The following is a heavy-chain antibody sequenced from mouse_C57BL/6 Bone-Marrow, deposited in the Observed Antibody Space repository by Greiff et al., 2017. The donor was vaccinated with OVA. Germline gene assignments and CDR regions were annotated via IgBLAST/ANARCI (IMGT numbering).Heavy chain of an antibody. J-gene: IGHJ3*01. CDR3: ARYFDYDVGFAY. CDR2: IYPGGGYT. CDR1: GYTFTNYW. Sequence: QVQLQQSGAELVRPGTSVKMSCKASGYTFTNYWIGWVKQRPGHGLEWIGEIYPGGGYTNYNEKFKGKATLTADKSSSTAYMQFSSLTSEDSAIYYCARYFDYDVGFAYWGQGTLVTVSA. V-gene: IGHV1-63*01. D-gene: IGHD2-4*01.